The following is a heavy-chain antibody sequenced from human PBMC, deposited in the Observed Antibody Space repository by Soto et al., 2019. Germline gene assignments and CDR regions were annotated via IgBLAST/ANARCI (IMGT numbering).Heavy chain of an antibody. J-gene: IGHJ3*01. CDR3: TRGPRCSAGNCYARGAVYF. CDR2: INSEGGST. Sequence: VQLVESGGGLVHPGGSLRLSCAASGFTFSNYWMHWVRQAPGKGLVWVSRINSEGGSTAYADSVKGRFTISRDNAENTLYLQTTSLRAADMAVYYCTRGPRCSAGNCYARGAVYFWGQATMVTPSS. CDR1: GFTFSNYW. V-gene: IGHV3-74*01. D-gene: IGHD2-15*01.